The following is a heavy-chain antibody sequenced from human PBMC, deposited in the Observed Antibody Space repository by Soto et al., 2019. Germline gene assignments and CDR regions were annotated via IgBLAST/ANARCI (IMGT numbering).Heavy chain of an antibody. CDR3: ARELHVVVQPYYYYGMDV. CDR2: IIPIFGTA. Sequence: GASLKVSCKASGGTFSSYAISWVRQAPGQGIEWMGGIIPIFGTANYAQKSQGRVTITADESTSTAYMELSSLRSEDTAVYYCARELHVVVQPYYYYGMDVWGQVTTVTVSS. J-gene: IGHJ6*02. D-gene: IGHD1-1*01. CDR1: GGTFSSYA. V-gene: IGHV1-69*13.